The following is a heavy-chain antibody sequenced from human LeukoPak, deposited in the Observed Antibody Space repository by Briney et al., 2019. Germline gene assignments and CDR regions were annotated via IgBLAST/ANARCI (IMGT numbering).Heavy chain of an antibody. CDR1: GDSDSSNSAA. Sequence: SQTLSLTCAISGDSDSSNSAAWNWIRQSPSRGLEWLGRTYYRSKWYNDYAESVKSRITINPDTSKNQFSLQLNSVTPEDTAVYYCARAPYSYGYNWFDPWGQGTLVTVSS. J-gene: IGHJ5*02. CDR3: ARAPYSYGYNWFDP. V-gene: IGHV6-1*01. D-gene: IGHD5-18*01. CDR2: TYYRSKWYN.